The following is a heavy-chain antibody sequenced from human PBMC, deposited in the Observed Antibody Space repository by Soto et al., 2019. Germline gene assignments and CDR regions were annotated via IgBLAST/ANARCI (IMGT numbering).Heavy chain of an antibody. CDR2: INSVGSST. D-gene: IGHD2-2*01. J-gene: IGHJ4*02. V-gene: IGHV3-74*01. CDR1: GFTFSSYW. Sequence: EVQLVESGGGLVQPGGSLRLSCAASGFTFSSYWMHWVRQAPGKGLVWVSRINSVGSSTSYADSVKGRFTISRDNAKNTVYLQMNSLRAEDTAVYYCARGRYQLLWGDYWGQGTLATVSS. CDR3: ARGRYQLLWGDY.